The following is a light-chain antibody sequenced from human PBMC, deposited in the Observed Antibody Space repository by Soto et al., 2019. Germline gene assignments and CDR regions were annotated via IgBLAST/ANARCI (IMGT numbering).Light chain of an antibody. V-gene: IGLV2-14*03. J-gene: IGLJ2*01. CDR2: DVS. CDR1: ISDVGGYND. Sequence: QSALTQPASVSGSPGQSITISCTGTISDVGGYNDVSWYQHHPGKAPKLIIFDVSHWPSGVSDRFSGSKSGNTASLTISGLQAEDEADYYCSSCARSGTVLFGGGTKLTVL. CDR3: SSCARSGTVL.